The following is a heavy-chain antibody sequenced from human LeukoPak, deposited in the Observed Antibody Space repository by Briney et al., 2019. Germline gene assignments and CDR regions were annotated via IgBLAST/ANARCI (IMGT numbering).Heavy chain of an antibody. J-gene: IGHJ4*02. CDR2: IYHRGST. CDR3: ARLDSGYGKYYFDY. V-gene: IGHV4-59*08. D-gene: IGHD5-12*01. Sequence: SETLSLTCTVSGGSINSYYWSWLRQPPGKGLEWIGYIYHRGSTNYNSSLKSRVSISVDTSKNQFYLKLTSVTAADTAVYYCARLDSGYGKYYFDYWGQGTLVTVSS. CDR1: GGSINSYY.